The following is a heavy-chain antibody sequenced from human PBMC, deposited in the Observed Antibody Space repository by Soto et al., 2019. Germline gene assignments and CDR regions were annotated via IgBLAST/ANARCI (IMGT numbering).Heavy chain of an antibody. V-gene: IGHV5-51*01. J-gene: IGHJ4*02. CDR3: PRHQGARIAVRPLDY. CDR1: GYSFTTYW. D-gene: IGHD6-6*01. Sequence: PGESLKISCEGFGYSFTTYWIGWVRQMPGKGLEWMGIIYPGDSDTRYSPSFQGQVTISADKSISTAYLQWSSLKASDTAMYYCPRHQGARIAVRPLDYSGQGTLVTVSS. CDR2: IYPGDSDT.